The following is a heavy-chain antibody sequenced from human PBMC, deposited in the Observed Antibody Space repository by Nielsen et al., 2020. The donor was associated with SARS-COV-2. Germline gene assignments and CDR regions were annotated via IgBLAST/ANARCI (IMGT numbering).Heavy chain of an antibody. CDR1: GFTFSSYS. J-gene: IGHJ4*02. CDR2: ISSSSSTI. V-gene: IGHV3-48*01. CDR3: TGSGYFYYFDY. D-gene: IGHD3-22*01. Sequence: GESLKISCAASGFTFSSYSMNWVRQAPGKGLEWVSYISSSSSTIYYADSVKGRFTISRDNAKNSLYLQMNSLRAEDTAVYYCTGSGYFYYFDYWGQGTLVTVSS.